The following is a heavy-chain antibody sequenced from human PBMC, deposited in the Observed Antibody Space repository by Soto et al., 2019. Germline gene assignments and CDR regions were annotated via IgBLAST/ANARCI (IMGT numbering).Heavy chain of an antibody. Sequence: QLLLQESAPGLVKPSETLSLTCTVSGGSILDSTYYWAWIRQSPRKGLEWIGTIFYSGGTFYPPSLKSRVTLSVDTSNNQFSLKLGSGAAAGTTVYYCARQASGYYYGWFDPWGQGTLVTVSS. CDR1: GGSILDSTYY. J-gene: IGHJ5*02. CDR2: IFYSGGT. CDR3: ARQASGYYYGWFDP. D-gene: IGHD3-22*01. V-gene: IGHV4-39*01.